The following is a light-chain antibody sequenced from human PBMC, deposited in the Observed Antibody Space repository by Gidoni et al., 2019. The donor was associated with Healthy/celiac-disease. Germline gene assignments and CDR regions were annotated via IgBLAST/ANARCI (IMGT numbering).Light chain of an antibody. CDR3: QQRYSTSVT. J-gene: IGKJ3*01. V-gene: IGKV1-39*01. CDR2: AAS. CDR1: QSISSY. Sequence: DLQMTQSPSSLSASVGDRVTITCRASQSISSYLNWYQQKPGKAPKLLIYAASSLQSGVPSRFSGSGSGTDFTLTISSLQPEDFATYYCQQRYSTSVTFGPGTKVDIK.